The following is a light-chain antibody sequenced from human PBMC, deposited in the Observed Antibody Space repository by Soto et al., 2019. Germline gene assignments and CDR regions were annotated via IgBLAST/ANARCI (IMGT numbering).Light chain of an antibody. Sequence: DIVMTQSPDSLAVSLGERATINCKSSQSVLYSSSNKNYLAWYQQKPGQPPKLLIYWASTRESGVPDRFSGSGSVTDFTLTISSLQAEDVAVYYCHQYYSILWTFGQGTKVEIK. J-gene: IGKJ1*01. CDR1: QSVLYSSSNKNY. CDR3: HQYYSILWT. CDR2: WAS. V-gene: IGKV4-1*01.